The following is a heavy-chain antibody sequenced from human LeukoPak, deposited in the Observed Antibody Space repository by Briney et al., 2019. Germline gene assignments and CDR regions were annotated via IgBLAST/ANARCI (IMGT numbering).Heavy chain of an antibody. CDR3: ARVSVVGAIDY. J-gene: IGHJ4*02. CDR1: GGSVSSGSYY. CDR2: IYYSGST. V-gene: IGHV4-61*01. D-gene: IGHD1-26*01. Sequence: PSETLSLTCIVSGGSVSSGSYYWSWIRQPPGKGLEWIAYIYYSGSTNYNPSLTSRVTISVDTSKNQFSLKLSSVTAADTAVYYCARVSVVGAIDYWGRGTLVTVSS.